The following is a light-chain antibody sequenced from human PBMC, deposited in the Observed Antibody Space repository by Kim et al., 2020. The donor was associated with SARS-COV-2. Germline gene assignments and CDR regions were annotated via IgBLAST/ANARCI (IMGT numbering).Light chain of an antibody. CDR2: GKN. CDR3: NSRDSSDDQVI. J-gene: IGLJ2*01. V-gene: IGLV3-19*01. CDR1: SLRNYY. Sequence: ALGQIVRITCQGDSLRNYYASWSQQKPGQAPVLVIYGKNKRPSGIPDRFSGSTSGSTASLTITGAQAEDEADYYCNSRDSSDDQVIFGGGTQLTVL.